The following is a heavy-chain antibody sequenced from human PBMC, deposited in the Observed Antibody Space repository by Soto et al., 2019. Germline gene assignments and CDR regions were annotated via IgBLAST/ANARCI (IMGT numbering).Heavy chain of an antibody. CDR1: GGSFSGYY. Sequence: ETLSLTCAVYGGSFSGYYWSWIRQPPGKGLEWIGEINHSGSTNYNPSLKSRVTISVDTSKNQFSLKLSSVTAADTAVYYCAILRYSSSWYHNNWFDPWGQGTLVTVSS. J-gene: IGHJ5*02. CDR2: INHSGST. CDR3: AILRYSSSWYHNNWFDP. D-gene: IGHD6-13*01. V-gene: IGHV4-34*01.